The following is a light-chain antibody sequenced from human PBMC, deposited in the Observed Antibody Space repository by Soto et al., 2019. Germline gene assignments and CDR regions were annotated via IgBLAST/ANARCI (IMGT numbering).Light chain of an antibody. V-gene: IGKV1D-12*01. CDR3: QQANSFRSNT. J-gene: IGKJ5*01. CDR2: AAS. CDR1: QGMSSW. Sequence: DIQMTQTPFSVSASVGDRFTITCRPSQGMSSWFAWYQQEPGKAPKLXXYAASSLQSGVPSRFSGSGCGTDFTLTISSLQPEDFATYYCQQANSFRSNTFGQGTRLEIK.